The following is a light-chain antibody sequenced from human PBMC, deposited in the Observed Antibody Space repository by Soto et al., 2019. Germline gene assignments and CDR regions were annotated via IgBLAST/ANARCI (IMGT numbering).Light chain of an antibody. CDR3: QQYGLPPHS. Sequence: EIVLTQSPGTLSLSPGERATLSCRASQSVYNNYLAWYQQKPGQTPRLLVNGASNRATGIPDRFSGGGSGTDFTLTISSLEPEDFAVYYCQQYGLPPHSVGQGTSVDIK. J-gene: IGKJ2*01. CDR2: GAS. CDR1: QSVYNNY. V-gene: IGKV3-20*01.